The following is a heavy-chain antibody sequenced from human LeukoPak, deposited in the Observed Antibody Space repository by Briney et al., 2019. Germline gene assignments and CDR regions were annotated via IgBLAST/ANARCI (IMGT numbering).Heavy chain of an antibody. CDR1: GGTFSSYA. CDR2: IIPIFGTA. D-gene: IGHD1-26*01. V-gene: IGHV1-69*15. J-gene: IGHJ4*02. Sequence: EASVKVSCKASGGTFSSYAISWVQQAPGQGLEWMGRIIPIFGTANYAQKFQGRVTITADESTSTAYMELSSLRFEDTAVYYCAREGVGATKRGAFDYWGQGTLVTVSS. CDR3: AREGVGATKRGAFDY.